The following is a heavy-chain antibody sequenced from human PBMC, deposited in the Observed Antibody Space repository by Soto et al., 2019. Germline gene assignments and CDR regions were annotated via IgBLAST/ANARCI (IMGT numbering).Heavy chain of an antibody. Sequence: QVQLVQSGAEVKKPGSSVTLSCKASGGTFRSSAISWVRQAPGQGLEWTGRIIPIFPPPDYAQKFQDRVTITADESASTAYMELSSLSSEDTAVYYCARDRDRLQLGGNYYYIMDVWGQGTTVTVSS. D-gene: IGHD4-4*01. CDR1: GGTFRSSA. CDR3: ARDRDRLQLGGNYYYIMDV. CDR2: IIPIFPPP. J-gene: IGHJ6*02. V-gene: IGHV1-69*15.